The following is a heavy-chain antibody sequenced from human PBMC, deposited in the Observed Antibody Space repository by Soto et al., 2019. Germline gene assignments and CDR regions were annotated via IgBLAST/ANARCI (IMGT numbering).Heavy chain of an antibody. CDR1: GFTFSSYA. CDR2: ISYDGSNK. D-gene: IGHD3-10*01. CDR3: ARDQDAMVLD. J-gene: IGHJ4*02. V-gene: IGHV3-30-3*01. Sequence: GGSLRLSCAAPGFTFSSYAMHWVRQAPGKGLEWVAVISYDGSNKYYADSVKGRFTISRDNSKNTLYLQMNSLRAEDTAVYYCARDQDAMVLDWGQGTQVTVSS.